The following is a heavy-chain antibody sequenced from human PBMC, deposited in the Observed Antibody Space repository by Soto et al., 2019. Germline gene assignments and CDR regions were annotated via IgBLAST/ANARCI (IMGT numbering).Heavy chain of an antibody. CDR3: ARDGKGAAYTHGPYHFDY. CDR1: GFPFSFYS. Sequence: PGGSLRLSCAASGFPFSFYSMNWVRQAPGKGLEWISYITSTSSAINYADSVRGRFTISRDNAMRSLFLHMNSLRDEDTAVYYCARDGKGAAYTHGPYHFDYWGQGA. CDR2: ITSTSSAI. J-gene: IGHJ4*02. D-gene: IGHD1-1*01. V-gene: IGHV3-48*02.